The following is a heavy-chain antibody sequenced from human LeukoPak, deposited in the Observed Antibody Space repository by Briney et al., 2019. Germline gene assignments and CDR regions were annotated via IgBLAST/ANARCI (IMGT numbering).Heavy chain of an antibody. CDR3: ARDGTSVVGSLDY. CDR2: IKQDGSEK. J-gene: IGHJ4*02. Sequence: GGSLRLSCAASGFTFRDYWMNWVRQAPGKGLECVASIKQDGSEKYYVDSVKGRFTISRDNAKNSLYLQMNSLRAEDTAVYYCARDGTSVVGSLDYWGQGTLVTVSS. CDR1: GFTFRDYW. D-gene: IGHD2-15*01. V-gene: IGHV3-7*05.